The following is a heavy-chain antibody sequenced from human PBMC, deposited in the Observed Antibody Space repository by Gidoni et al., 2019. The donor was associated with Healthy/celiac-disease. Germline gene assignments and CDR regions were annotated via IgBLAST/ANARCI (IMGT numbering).Heavy chain of an antibody. CDR2: INHSGST. CDR1: GGSFSGYY. Sequence: QVQLQQWGAGLLKPSETLSLTCAVYGGSFSGYYWRWIRQPPGKGLEWIGEINHSGSTNYNPSLKSRVTISVDTSKNQFSLKLSSVTAADTAVYYCARAQRNNCSGGSCYSHYFDYWGQGTLVTVSS. CDR3: ARAQRNNCSGGSCYSHYFDY. D-gene: IGHD2-15*01. J-gene: IGHJ4*02. V-gene: IGHV4-34*01.